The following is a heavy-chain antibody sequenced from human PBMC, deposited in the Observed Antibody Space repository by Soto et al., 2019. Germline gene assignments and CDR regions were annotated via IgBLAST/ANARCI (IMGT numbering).Heavy chain of an antibody. CDR1: GFPFSVYS. CDR2: IKQDGSEK. Sequence: GGSLRLCCAASGFPFSVYSMSGVRQAPGKGLEWVANIKQDGSEKYYVDSVKGRFTISRDNAKNSLYLQLNSLRAEDTVVYYCARVVDYYYYYLEVWGKGTPVTVSS. CDR3: ARVVDYYYYYLEV. V-gene: IGHV3-7*01. J-gene: IGHJ6*03.